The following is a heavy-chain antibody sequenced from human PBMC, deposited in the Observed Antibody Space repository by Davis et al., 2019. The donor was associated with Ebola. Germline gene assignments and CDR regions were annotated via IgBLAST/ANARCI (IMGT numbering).Heavy chain of an antibody. CDR1: GFTFSSYS. CDR3: ARDALYSSGWSDY. Sequence: ESLKISCAASGFTFSSYSMNWVRQAPGKGLEWVSSISSSSSYIYYADSVKGRFTISRDNAKNSLYLQMNSLRAEDTAVYYCARDALYSSGWSDYWGQGTLVTVSS. CDR2: ISSSSSYI. D-gene: IGHD6-19*01. V-gene: IGHV3-21*01. J-gene: IGHJ4*02.